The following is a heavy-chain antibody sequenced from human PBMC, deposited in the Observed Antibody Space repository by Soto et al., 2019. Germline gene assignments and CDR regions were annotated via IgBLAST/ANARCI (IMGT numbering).Heavy chain of an antibody. CDR2: IYPGDSDT. CDR3: AREQQLVRNYYYGMDV. D-gene: IGHD6-13*01. Sequence: GESLKISCKGSGYSFTIYWIGWVLQMPWKGLEWMGIIYPGDSDTRYSPSFQGQVTISADKSISTAYLQWSSLKASDTAMYYCAREQQLVRNYYYGMDVWGQGTTVTVSS. J-gene: IGHJ6*02. CDR1: GYSFTIYW. V-gene: IGHV5-51*01.